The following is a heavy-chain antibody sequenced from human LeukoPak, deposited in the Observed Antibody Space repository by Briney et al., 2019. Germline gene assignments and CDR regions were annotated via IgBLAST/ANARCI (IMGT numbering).Heavy chain of an antibody. D-gene: IGHD3-3*01. Sequence: PSETLSLNCAVYGGSFSGYYWSRIRQPPGKGLEWIGEINHSGSTNYNPSLKSRVTISVDTSKNQFSLKLSSVTAADTAVYYCARAHYTFSRYGGFDYWGQGTLVTVSS. CDR2: INHSGST. CDR3: ARAHYTFSRYGGFDY. V-gene: IGHV4-34*01. J-gene: IGHJ4*02. CDR1: GGSFSGYY.